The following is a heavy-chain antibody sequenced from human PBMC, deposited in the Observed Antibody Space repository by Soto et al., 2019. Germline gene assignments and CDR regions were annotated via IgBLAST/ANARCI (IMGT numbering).Heavy chain of an antibody. D-gene: IGHD3-22*01. V-gene: IGHV4-31*03. CDR2: IYYSGST. CDR1: GGSISSGGYY. J-gene: IGHJ4*02. Sequence: SETLSLTCTVSGGSISSGGYYWSWIRQHPGKGLEWIGYIYYSGSTYHNPSLKSRVTISVDTSKNQFSLKLSSVTAADTAVYYCARGYYYDSSGPYYFDYWGQGTLVTVS. CDR3: ARGYYYDSSGPYYFDY.